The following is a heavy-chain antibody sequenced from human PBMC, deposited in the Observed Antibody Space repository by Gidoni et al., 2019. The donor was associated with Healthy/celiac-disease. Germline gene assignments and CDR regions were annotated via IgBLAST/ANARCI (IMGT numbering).Heavy chain of an antibody. J-gene: IGHJ4*02. Sequence: QVQLQQWGAGLLKPSETLSLTCAVYGGSFSGYYCSWIRQPPGKGLEWIGEINHSGSTNYNPSLKSRVTISVDTSKNQFSLKLSSVTAADTAVYYCARYGYCSSTSCRDFDYWGQGTLVTVSS. CDR1: GGSFSGYY. CDR3: ARYGYCSSTSCRDFDY. CDR2: INHSGST. D-gene: IGHD2-2*01. V-gene: IGHV4-34*01.